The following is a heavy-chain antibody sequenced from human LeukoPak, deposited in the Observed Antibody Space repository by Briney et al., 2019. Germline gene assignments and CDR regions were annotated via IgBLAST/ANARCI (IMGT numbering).Heavy chain of an antibody. CDR3: AREGDDSSGYYLFDY. J-gene: IGHJ4*02. CDR1: GFTFSSYA. CDR2: ISYDGSNK. Sequence: GRSLRLSCAAPGFTFSSYAMHWVRQAPGKGLEWVAVISYDGSNKYYADSVKGRFTISRDNSKNTLYLQMNSLRAEDTAVYYCAREGDDSSGYYLFDYWGQGTLVTVSS. D-gene: IGHD3-22*01. V-gene: IGHV3-30-3*01.